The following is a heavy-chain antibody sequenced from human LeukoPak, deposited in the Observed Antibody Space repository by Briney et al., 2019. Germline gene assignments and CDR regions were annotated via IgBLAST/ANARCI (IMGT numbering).Heavy chain of an antibody. V-gene: IGHV1-69*05. CDR3: ARDPPDCTNGVCYGWFDP. Sequence: ASVKVSCKASGGTFSSYAISWVRQAPGQGLEWMGGIIPIFGTANYAQKFQGRVTITTDESTSTAYMELSSLRSEDTAVYYCARDPPDCTNGVCYGWFDPWGQGTLVTVSS. D-gene: IGHD2-8*01. CDR2: IIPIFGTA. J-gene: IGHJ5*02. CDR1: GGTFSSYA.